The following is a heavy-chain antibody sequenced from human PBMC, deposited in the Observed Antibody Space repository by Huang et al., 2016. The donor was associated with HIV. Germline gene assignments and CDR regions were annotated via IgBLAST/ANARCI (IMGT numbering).Heavy chain of an antibody. Sequence: QVQLVESGGGVVQPGGSLSLSCAASGFIFSSYGIHWVRQAPGKGLEGVAVIAVEGNNKYYADSVKGRFTSSRDNSEDTLYLQMNSLRADDTAIYYCARVLYGDFALGDAFDVWGQGTMVTVSS. V-gene: IGHV3-30-3*01. CDR3: ARVLYGDFALGDAFDV. CDR1: GFIFSSYG. CDR2: IAVEGNNK. J-gene: IGHJ3*01. D-gene: IGHD2-21*02.